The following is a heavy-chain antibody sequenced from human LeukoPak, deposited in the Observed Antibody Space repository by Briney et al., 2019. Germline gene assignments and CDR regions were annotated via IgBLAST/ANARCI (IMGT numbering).Heavy chain of an antibody. CDR2: IRHNGET. CDR3: ARYFFDQPQALDV. CDR1: GGSISTYY. V-gene: IGHV4-59*01. Sequence: SETLSLTCTVSGGSISTYYWSWMRQAPGKGLEWIGYIRHNGETSCNPSLKSRVTMSTDTAKSQCSLKLSSVTAADTAIYYCARYFFDQPQALDVWGQGTMVTVSA. J-gene: IGHJ3*01. D-gene: IGHD3-22*01.